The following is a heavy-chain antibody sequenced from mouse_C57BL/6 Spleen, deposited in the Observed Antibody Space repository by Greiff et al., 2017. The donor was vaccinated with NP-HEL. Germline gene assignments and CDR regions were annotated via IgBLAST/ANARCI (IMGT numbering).Heavy chain of an antibody. J-gene: IGHJ3*01. CDR3: AKDYYSNYGFAY. CDR2: IHPNSGST. Sequence: QVQLQQSGAELVKPGASVKLSCKASGYTFTSYWMHWVKQRPGQGLEWIGMIHPNSGSTNYNEKFKSKATLTVDKSSSTAYMQLSSLTSEDSAVYYCAKDYYSNYGFAYWGQGTLVTVSA. V-gene: IGHV1-64*01. CDR1: GYTFTSYW. D-gene: IGHD2-5*01.